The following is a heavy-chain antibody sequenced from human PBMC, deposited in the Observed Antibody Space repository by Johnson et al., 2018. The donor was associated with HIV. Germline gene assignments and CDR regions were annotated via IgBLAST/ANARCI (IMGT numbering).Heavy chain of an antibody. D-gene: IGHD3-22*01. Sequence: QVQLVESGGGVVQPGRSLRLSCAASGFTFSSFGMHWVRQAPCKGLEWVAVIWYDGSDKYYADSVKGRFTISRDNSRNTVYLQMNSLRVEDTAVYYCAKGCRWLLERTYAFDIWGQGTMVTVSS. V-gene: IGHV3-33*06. CDR1: GFTFSSFG. CDR2: IWYDGSDK. J-gene: IGHJ3*02. CDR3: AKGCRWLLERTYAFDI.